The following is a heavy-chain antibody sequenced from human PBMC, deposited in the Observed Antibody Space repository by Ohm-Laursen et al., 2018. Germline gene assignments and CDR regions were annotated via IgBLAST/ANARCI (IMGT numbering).Heavy chain of an antibody. Sequence: SDTLSLTCTVSGGSISSSSYYWGWIRQPPGKGLEWIGEINHSGSTNYNPSLKSRVTISVDTSKNQFSLKLSSVTAADTAVYYCARVLARYYDSSGYGYWGQGTLVTVSS. D-gene: IGHD3-22*01. CDR2: INHSGST. CDR3: ARVLARYYDSSGYGY. CDR1: GGSISSSSYY. V-gene: IGHV4-39*07. J-gene: IGHJ4*02.